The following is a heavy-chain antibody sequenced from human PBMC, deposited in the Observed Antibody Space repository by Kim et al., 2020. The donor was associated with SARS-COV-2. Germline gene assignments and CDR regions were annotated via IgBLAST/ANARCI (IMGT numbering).Heavy chain of an antibody. J-gene: IGHJ4*02. V-gene: IGHV3-23*01. Sequence: DAGDGRFTIPRDKSENTVHLQMNSLRAEDTAIYYCAQTGGSYGADYFDCWGQGTLVTVSS. CDR3: AQTGGSYGADYFDC. D-gene: IGHD3-16*01.